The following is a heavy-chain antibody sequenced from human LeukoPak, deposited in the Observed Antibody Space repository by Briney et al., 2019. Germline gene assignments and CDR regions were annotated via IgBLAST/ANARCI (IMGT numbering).Heavy chain of an antibody. CDR2: ISSSSSYI. V-gene: IGHV3-21*01. Sequence: PGRSLRLSCAASGFTFSSYSMNWVRQAPGKGLEWVSSISSSSSYIYYADSVKGRFTISRDNAKNSLYLQMNSLRAEDTAVYYCARVTRGGILTGFPFDYWGQGTLVTVSS. J-gene: IGHJ4*02. CDR1: GFTFSSYS. D-gene: IGHD3-9*01. CDR3: ARVTRGGILTGFPFDY.